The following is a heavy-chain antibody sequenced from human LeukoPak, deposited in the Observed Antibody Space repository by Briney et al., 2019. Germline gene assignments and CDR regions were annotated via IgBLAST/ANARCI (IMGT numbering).Heavy chain of an antibody. D-gene: IGHD3-10*01. Sequence: SETLSLTCTVSGGSINSYYWSYIRQPAGKGLDWIGRIYTGGNTNYNPSLKSRVTMSVDTSKNQFSLKLSSVTAADTAVYYCAREAGGGWDYFDYWGQGTLVTVSS. CDR1: GGSINSYY. CDR2: IYTGGNT. CDR3: AREAGGGWDYFDY. V-gene: IGHV4-4*07. J-gene: IGHJ4*02.